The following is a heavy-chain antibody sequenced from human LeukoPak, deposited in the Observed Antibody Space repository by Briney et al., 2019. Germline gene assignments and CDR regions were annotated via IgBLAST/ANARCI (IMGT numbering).Heavy chain of an antibody. J-gene: IGHJ4*02. Sequence: PSETLSLTCTVSDDSISDYYRGWIRQPPGKGLEWIGYIHNSGTSTYNLSLKSRVTISADTSKNQFSLKLNSMTTADTAVYHCTRGAGWLIDYWGQGILVTVSS. CDR3: TRGAGWLIDY. D-gene: IGHD3-16*01. CDR2: IHNSGTS. V-gene: IGHV4-59*01. CDR1: DDSISDYY.